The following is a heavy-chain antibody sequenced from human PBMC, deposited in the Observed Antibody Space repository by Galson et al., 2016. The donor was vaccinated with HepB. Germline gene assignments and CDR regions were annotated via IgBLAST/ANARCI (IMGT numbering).Heavy chain of an antibody. Sequence: SLRLSCAGSGFIFSTYAMNWVRQAPGKGLEWVSSIRGSGGGTDYADSVKGRFTISRDNSKNTLYLQMSSLRAEDTAVYYCSTLNPASPYFDYWGQGTLVTVSS. CDR1: GFIFSTYA. V-gene: IGHV3-23*01. J-gene: IGHJ4*02. CDR3: STLNPASPYFDY. CDR2: IRGSGGGT.